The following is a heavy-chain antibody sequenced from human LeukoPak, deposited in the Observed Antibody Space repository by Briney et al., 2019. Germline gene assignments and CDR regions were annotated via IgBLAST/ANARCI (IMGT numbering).Heavy chain of an antibody. CDR1: GFTSSSYW. V-gene: IGHV3-7*01. Sequence: GGSLRLSCAASGFTSSSYWMSWVRQAPGKGLEWVANIKQDGSEKYYVNSVKGRFTISRDNAKNSLYLQMNSLRAEDTAVYYCARDRGSSGWYEFDYWGQGTLVTVSS. CDR3: ARDRGSSGWYEFDY. J-gene: IGHJ4*02. CDR2: IKQDGSEK. D-gene: IGHD6-19*01.